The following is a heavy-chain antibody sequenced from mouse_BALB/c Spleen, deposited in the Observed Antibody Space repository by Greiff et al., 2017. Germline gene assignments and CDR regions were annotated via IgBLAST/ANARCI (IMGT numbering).Heavy chain of an antibody. CDR1: GYTFTSYW. Sequence: DVKLVESGTVLARPGASVKMSCKASGYTFTSYWMHWVKQRPGQGLEWIGAIYPGNSDTSYNQKFKGKAKLTAVTSTSTAYMELSSLTNEDSAVYYCTREATTVVAKGFAYWGQGTLVTVSA. D-gene: IGHD1-1*01. V-gene: IGHV1-5*01. CDR3: TREATTVVAKGFAY. J-gene: IGHJ3*01. CDR2: IYPGNSDT.